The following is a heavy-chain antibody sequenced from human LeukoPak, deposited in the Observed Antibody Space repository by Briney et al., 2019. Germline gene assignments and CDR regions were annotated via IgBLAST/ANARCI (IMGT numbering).Heavy chain of an antibody. J-gene: IGHJ4*02. CDR3: ATQNFDWLLDRFDY. V-gene: IGHV3-23*01. D-gene: IGHD3-9*01. CDR1: GFTFSSYA. CDR2: ISGSGGST. Sequence: GGSLRLSCAASGFTFSSYAMSWVRQAPGKGLEWVSAISGSGGSTSYAASVKGRFTISRDNSKNTLYLQMNSLRAEDTAVHYCATQNFDWLLDRFDYWGQGTLVTVSS.